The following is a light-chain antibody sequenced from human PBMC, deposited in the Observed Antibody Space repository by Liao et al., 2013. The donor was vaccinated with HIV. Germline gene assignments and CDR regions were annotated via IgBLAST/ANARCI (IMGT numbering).Light chain of an antibody. CDR1: DVGGKS. CDR2: YDR. CDR3: QVWDSSGQDVV. V-gene: IGLV3-21*04. Sequence: SYELTQPPSVSVAPGETAIITCAGSDVGGKSVHWYQQKPGQAPVLVIYYDRHRPSGIPERFSGSNSGDTATLTISRVEAGDEADFYCQVWDSSGQDVVFGGGTKLIV. J-gene: IGLJ2*01.